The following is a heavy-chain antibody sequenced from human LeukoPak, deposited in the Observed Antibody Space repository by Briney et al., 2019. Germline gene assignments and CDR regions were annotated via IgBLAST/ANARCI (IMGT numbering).Heavy chain of an antibody. Sequence: GGSRRLSCAADGFTFSSYSMNWVRQAPGKGMEWVSYISSSSSTIYYADSVKGRFTISRDNAKNSLYLQMNSLRDEDTAVYYCARDGGLYSGSYYFDYWGQGTLVTVSS. V-gene: IGHV3-48*02. CDR2: ISSSSSTI. CDR1: GFTFSSYS. J-gene: IGHJ4*02. CDR3: ARDGGLYSGSYYFDY. D-gene: IGHD1-26*01.